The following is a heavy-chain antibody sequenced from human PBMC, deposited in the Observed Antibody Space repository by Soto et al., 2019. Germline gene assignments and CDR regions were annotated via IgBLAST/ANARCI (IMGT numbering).Heavy chain of an antibody. CDR2: INAGNGNT. J-gene: IGHJ6*02. D-gene: IGHD4-4*01. V-gene: IGHV1-3*01. Sequence: QVQLVQSGAEVKKPGASVKVSCKASGYTFSSYAMHWVRQAPGQRLEWMGWINAGNGNTKYSQKFQGRVTITRDKPAKTAYMELSSLRSEDTAVYYCAREGGAIEMATVYYYYYGMDVWGQGTTVTVSS. CDR1: GYTFSSYA. CDR3: AREGGAIEMATVYYYYYGMDV.